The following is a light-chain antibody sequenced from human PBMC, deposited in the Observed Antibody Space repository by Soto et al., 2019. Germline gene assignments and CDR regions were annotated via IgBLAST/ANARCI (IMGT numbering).Light chain of an antibody. Sequence: VFTQSPGTLSLSPGERATLSSRASQTLSSSNLAWYQQKPGQAPSLLIYGASTRATGIPARFSGSGSGTEFTLTISSLQSEDFAVYYCQQYNNWPRTFGQGTKVDI. J-gene: IGKJ1*01. CDR2: GAS. V-gene: IGKV3-15*01. CDR1: QTLSSSN. CDR3: QQYNNWPRT.